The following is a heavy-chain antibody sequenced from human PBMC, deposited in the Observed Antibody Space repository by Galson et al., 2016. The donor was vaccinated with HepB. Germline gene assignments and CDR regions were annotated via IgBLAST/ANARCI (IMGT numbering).Heavy chain of an antibody. V-gene: IGHV4-39*02. CDR2: ISYSGLT. CDR1: GASITNDKFF. Sequence: LTCTVSGASITNDKFFWGWLRQPPGKGLEWIGSISYSGLTNYNPSLQSRVSISVDTSKDHFSLELKSVTAADTAVYFCARLTWEVLGWFDTWGQGTLVTVSS. J-gene: IGHJ5*02. D-gene: IGHD1-26*01. CDR3: ARLTWEVLGWFDT.